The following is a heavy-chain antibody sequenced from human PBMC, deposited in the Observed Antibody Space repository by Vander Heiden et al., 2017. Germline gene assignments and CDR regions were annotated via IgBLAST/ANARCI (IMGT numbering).Heavy chain of an antibody. CDR2: IKSKTDGGTT. CDR3: TTDRMYYGSGSYGDY. J-gene: IGHJ4*02. CDR1: GFTFSNAW. V-gene: IGHV3-15*07. D-gene: IGHD3-10*01. Sequence: EVQLVESGGGLVQPGGSLRLSRAASGFTFSNAWLNWVRQAPGKGLEWVGRIKSKTDGGTTDYAAPVKGRFTISRDDSKNTLYLQMNSLKTEDTAVYYCTTDRMYYGSGSYGDYWGQGTLVTVSS.